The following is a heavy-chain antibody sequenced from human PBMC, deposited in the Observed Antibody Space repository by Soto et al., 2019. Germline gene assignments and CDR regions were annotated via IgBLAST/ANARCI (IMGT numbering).Heavy chain of an antibody. D-gene: IGHD5-18*01. J-gene: IGHJ3*02. CDR2: IWYDASNE. Sequence: QVQLVESGGGVVQPGRSLRLSCVASEFTLSNHAMHWVRQAPGKGLEWVAYIWYDASNEYYGDSVKGRFTISRDNSKNTLYLQMNSLRVEDTAVYYCARDRYTKSPPDAFDIWGQGTMVTVSS. CDR1: EFTLSNHA. CDR3: ARDRYTKSPPDAFDI. V-gene: IGHV3-33*01.